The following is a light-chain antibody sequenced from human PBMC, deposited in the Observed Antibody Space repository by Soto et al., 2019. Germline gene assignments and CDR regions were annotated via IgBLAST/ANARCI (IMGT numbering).Light chain of an antibody. J-gene: IGLJ3*02. CDR3: QVWDRSRSWV. V-gene: IGLV3-9*01. CDR2: RAT. CDR1: DIGSKN. Sequence: SYELTQPLSVSVAPGQTASITCGGNDIGSKNVHWYQQRPGQSPVLVMYRATNRPPGIPDRFSGSNSGNTATLTISRAQAGDEADYYCQVWDRSRSWVFGGGTQLTVL.